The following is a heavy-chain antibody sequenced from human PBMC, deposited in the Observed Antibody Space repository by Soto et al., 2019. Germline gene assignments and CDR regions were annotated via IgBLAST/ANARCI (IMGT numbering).Heavy chain of an antibody. V-gene: IGHV1-18*01. CDR3: ARAFFYQGSDSRGYSFDAFDF. D-gene: IGHD3-22*01. CDR2: ISAHNGSS. CDR1: GYTFTSSG. Sequence: QVQLVQSGAEVKKPAASVKVSCKASGYTFTSSGMSWVRQAPGQGPEWMGWISAHNGSSEYAQRFQGRVTMTTYRSTSSAYMALESLRSDDSAVYYCARAFFYQGSDSRGYSFDAFDFWGPGTLVTVSS. J-gene: IGHJ3*01.